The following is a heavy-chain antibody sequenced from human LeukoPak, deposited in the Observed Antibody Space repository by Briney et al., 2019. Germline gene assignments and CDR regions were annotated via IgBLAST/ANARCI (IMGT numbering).Heavy chain of an antibody. Sequence: PGESLKISCKGSGYSFSNYWIGWVRQMPGEGLEWMGIIYPGDSATRYIPSFQGQVTISADKSISTAYLQWSSLKASDTAMYYCARQYCSSTNCYTGSSYYLDYWGQGTLVTVSS. CDR2: IYPGDSAT. D-gene: IGHD2-2*02. V-gene: IGHV5-51*01. J-gene: IGHJ4*02. CDR1: GYSFSNYW. CDR3: ARQYCSSTNCYTGSSYYLDY.